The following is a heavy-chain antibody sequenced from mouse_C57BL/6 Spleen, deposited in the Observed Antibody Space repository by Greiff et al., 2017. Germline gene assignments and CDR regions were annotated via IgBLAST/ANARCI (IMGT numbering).Heavy chain of an antibody. Sequence: EVKLVESGGDLVKPGGSLKLSCAASGFTFSSYGMSWVRQTPDKRLEWVATIRSGGSYTYYPDSVKGRFTISRDNAKNTLYLQMSSLKSEDTAMYYCARQTAITTVVAGGFDYWGQGTTLTVSS. V-gene: IGHV5-6*01. CDR3: ARQTAITTVVAGGFDY. D-gene: IGHD1-1*01. CDR2: IRSGGSYT. J-gene: IGHJ2*01. CDR1: GFTFSSYG.